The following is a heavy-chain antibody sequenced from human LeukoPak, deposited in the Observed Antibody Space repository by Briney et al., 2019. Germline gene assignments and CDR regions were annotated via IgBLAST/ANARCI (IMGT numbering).Heavy chain of an antibody. V-gene: IGHV3-30*01. CDR2: ISYDGSNK. Sequence: GGSLRFSCAASGFTFSSYAMHWDRQAPGKGLKGGAVISYDGSNKYYADSVKGRFTISRDNSKNTLYLQMNSLRAEDTAVYYCAREGIVVVPLDVWGKGTTVTVSS. CDR3: AREGIVVVPLDV. D-gene: IGHD2-2*01. CDR1: GFTFSSYA. J-gene: IGHJ6*04.